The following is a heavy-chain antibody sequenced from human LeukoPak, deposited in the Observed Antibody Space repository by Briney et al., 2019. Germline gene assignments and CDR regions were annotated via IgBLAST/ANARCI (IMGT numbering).Heavy chain of an antibody. J-gene: IGHJ4*02. CDR3: ARARGDYYDSSGYYSAFDY. CDR2: ICYSGST. V-gene: IGHV4-39*01. D-gene: IGHD3-22*01. CDR1: GGSISSSSYC. Sequence: SETLSLTCTVSGGSISSSSYCWGWIRQPPGKGLEWIGSICYSGSTFYNPSLKSRVTLSVDTSKNQFSLKLSSVTAADTAVYYCARARGDYYDSSGYYSAFDYWGQGTLVTVSS.